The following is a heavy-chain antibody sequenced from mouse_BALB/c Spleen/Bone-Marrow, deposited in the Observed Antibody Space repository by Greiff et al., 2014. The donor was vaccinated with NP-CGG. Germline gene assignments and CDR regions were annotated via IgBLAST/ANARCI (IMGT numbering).Heavy chain of an antibody. D-gene: IGHD2-1*01. CDR3: ASPIYYGNYEGFAY. V-gene: IGHV1-67*01. CDR1: GYTFTDYA. J-gene: IGHJ3*01. CDR2: ISTYSGNT. Sequence: VQLVESGPELVRPGVSVKISCKGSGYTFTDYAMHWVKPSHAKSLEWIGVISTYSGNTNYNQKFKGKATMTVDKSSSTAYMELARLTSEDSAIYYCASPIYYGNYEGFAYWGQGTLVTVSA.